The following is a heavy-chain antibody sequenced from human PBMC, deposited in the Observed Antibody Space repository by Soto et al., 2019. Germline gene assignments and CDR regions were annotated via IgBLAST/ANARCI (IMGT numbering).Heavy chain of an antibody. Sequence: QVQLVQSGAEVKKPESSVKVSCKAPGGTFSTYAISWVRQAPGQGLEWMGGIIPMFGTANYAQRFQDRVTITADEAPDTVYMELSSLRSEDTAVYCCASGIQLWLRRINNGYSGWGQGTLVTVSS. D-gene: IGHD5-18*01. CDR1: GGTFSTYA. V-gene: IGHV1-69*12. CDR2: IIPMFGTA. CDR3: ASGIQLWLRRINNGYSG. J-gene: IGHJ4*02.